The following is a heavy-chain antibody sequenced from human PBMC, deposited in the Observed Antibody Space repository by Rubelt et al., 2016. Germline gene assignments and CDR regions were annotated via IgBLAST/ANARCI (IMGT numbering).Heavy chain of an antibody. CDR1: GYSISSGYY. CDR2: IYHSGST. CDR3: AIVDRGVYSYGHTFDN. J-gene: IGHJ4*02. V-gene: IGHV4-38-2*02. D-gene: IGHD5-18*01. Sequence: QVQLQESGPGLVKPSETLSLTCTVSGYSISSGYYWGWIRQPPGKGLEWIGSIYHSGSTYYNPSLKSRVTISVDTSKNQFSLKLSSVTAAYPAVYSCAIVDRGVYSYGHTFDNWGQGTLVTVSA.